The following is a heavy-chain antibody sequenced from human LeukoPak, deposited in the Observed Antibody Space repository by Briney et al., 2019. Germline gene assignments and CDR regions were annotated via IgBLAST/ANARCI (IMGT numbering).Heavy chain of an antibody. CDR2: INPNSGGT. Sequence: GASVKVSCKASGYTFTGYYMHWVRQAPGQGLEWMGWINPNSGGTNYAQKFQGRVTMTRDTSISAAYMELSRLRSDDTAVYYCARGTIFGVVTTASYYYYGMDVWGKGTTVTVSS. CDR1: GYTFTGYY. CDR3: ARGTIFGVVTTASYYYYGMDV. J-gene: IGHJ6*04. V-gene: IGHV1-2*02. D-gene: IGHD3-3*01.